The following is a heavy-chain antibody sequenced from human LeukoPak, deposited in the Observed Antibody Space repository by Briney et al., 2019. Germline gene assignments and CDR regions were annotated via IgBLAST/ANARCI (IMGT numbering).Heavy chain of an antibody. V-gene: IGHV1-8*01. CDR2: MNPNSGNT. CDR1: GYTFTSND. J-gene: IGHJ4*02. D-gene: IGHD3-16*01. CDR3: ARGVWDRNDAYYLDY. Sequence: ASVKLSCTGSGYTFTSNDINWVRQATGQGLEWIGWMNPNSGNTGNAHKFQGRVTMTRNTSINTAYMELSSLRSEDTAMYYCARGVWDRNDAYYLDYWGQGTLVTVSS.